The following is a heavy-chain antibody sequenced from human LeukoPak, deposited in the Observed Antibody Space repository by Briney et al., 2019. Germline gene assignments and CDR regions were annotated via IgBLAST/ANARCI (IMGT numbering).Heavy chain of an antibody. CDR3: ARDWAPAAIPGYYYYGMDV. D-gene: IGHD2-2*02. V-gene: IGHV1-18*01. J-gene: IGHJ6*02. CDR2: ISAYNGNT. CDR1: GYTFTSYG. Sequence: ASVKVSCKASGYTFTSYGISWVRQAPGQGLEWMGWISAYNGNTSYAQKLQGRVTMTTDTSTSTAYMELRSLRSDDTAVYYCARDWAPAAIPGYYYYGMDVWGQGTTVTVSS.